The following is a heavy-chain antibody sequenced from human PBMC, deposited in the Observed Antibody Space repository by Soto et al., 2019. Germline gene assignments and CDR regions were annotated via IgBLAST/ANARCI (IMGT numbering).Heavy chain of an antibody. V-gene: IGHV3-23*01. CDR1: GFTVNTYP. J-gene: IGHJ6*02. D-gene: IGHD3-10*01. Sequence: XESLSLSCATSGFTVNTYPMTWVRQAPGKGLEWVSSISSTAGRTSSYADSVKGRFAISRDFSDNTVYLQMNNLRVDDTAVYFCEKGVLSFHYGMEVWGQGTTVTVSS. CDR3: EKGVLSFHYGMEV. CDR2: ISSTAGRTS.